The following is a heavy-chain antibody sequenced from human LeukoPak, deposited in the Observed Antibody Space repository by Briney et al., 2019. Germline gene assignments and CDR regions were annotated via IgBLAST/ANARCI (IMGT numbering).Heavy chain of an antibody. V-gene: IGHV4-59*08. J-gene: IGHJ4*02. Sequence: SETLSLTCTVSGGSISSYYWSWVRQPPGKGLERIGYIYYSGSTNYNPSLKSRVTISVDTSKNQFSLKLSSVTAADTAVYYCARHVNSVGFSLDYWGQGTLVTVSS. CDR1: GGSISSYY. CDR3: ARHVNSVGFSLDY. D-gene: IGHD2-8*01. CDR2: IYYSGST.